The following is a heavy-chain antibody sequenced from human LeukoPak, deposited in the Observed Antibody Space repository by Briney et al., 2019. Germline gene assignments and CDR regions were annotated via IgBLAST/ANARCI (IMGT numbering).Heavy chain of an antibody. D-gene: IGHD2-21*01. CDR1: GFTFSDYW. CDR3: ARLYCGVGICYSYYMDV. J-gene: IGHJ6*03. Sequence: GGSLRLSCTASGFTFSDYWMFLVRQVLGKGLQWVADIKQDGSDRFYVDSVKGRFTISRDNAKNSVYLQMNSLRAEDTAVYYCARLYCGVGICYSYYMDVWGKGTTVTVSS. CDR2: IKQDGSDR. V-gene: IGHV3-7*01.